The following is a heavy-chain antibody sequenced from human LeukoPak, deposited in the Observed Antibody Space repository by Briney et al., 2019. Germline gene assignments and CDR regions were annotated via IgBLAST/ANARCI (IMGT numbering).Heavy chain of an antibody. CDR2: ISGSGGST. CDR1: GFTFSSYA. D-gene: IGHD2-15*01. Sequence: GGSLRLSCAASGFTFSSYAMSWFRQAPGKGLEWVSAISGSGGSTYYADSVKGRFTISRDNSKNTLYLQMNTLRAEDTAVYSCAKSPVSSCRGSFCYPFDYWGQGNLVTVSS. CDR3: AKSPVSSCRGSFCYPFDY. V-gene: IGHV3-23*01. J-gene: IGHJ4*02.